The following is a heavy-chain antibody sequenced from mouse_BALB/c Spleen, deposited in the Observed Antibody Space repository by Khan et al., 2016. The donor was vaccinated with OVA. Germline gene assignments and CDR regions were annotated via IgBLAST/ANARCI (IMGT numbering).Heavy chain of an antibody. J-gene: IGHJ3*01. CDR1: GYTFTAYT. CDR3: VREGAYYGNDGWFTY. V-gene: IGHV1-4*01. D-gene: IGHD2-14*01. CDR2: INPSNDYT. Sequence: QMQLEESGAELARPGASVKMSCKASGYTFTAYTIHWVKQRPGQGLEWIGYINPSNDYTNYNQKFKDKATLTADKSSSTAYMQLSSLTSEDSAVYYCVREGAYYGNDGWFTYWGQGTLVTVSA.